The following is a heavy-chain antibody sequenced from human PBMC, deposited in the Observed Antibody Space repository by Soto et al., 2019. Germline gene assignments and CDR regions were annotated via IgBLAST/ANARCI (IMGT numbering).Heavy chain of an antibody. CDR2: ISYDGSI. Sequence: GGSLRLSCAASGLPFCSYGMHWVRKAPGKGLEWVAVISYDGSIGYADSVKGRFTISRDNAKNSLYLQMNSLRAEDTALYYCAKDGQLGPYYYYYMDVWGKGTTVTVSS. CDR3: AKDGQLGPYYYYYMDV. D-gene: IGHD2-2*01. CDR1: GLPFCSYG. J-gene: IGHJ6*03. V-gene: IGHV3-30*18.